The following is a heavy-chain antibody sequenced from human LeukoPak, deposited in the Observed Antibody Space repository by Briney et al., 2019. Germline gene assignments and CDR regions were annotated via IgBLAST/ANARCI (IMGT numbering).Heavy chain of an antibody. J-gene: IGHJ3*02. CDR2: INHSGST. CDR1: GGSFSGYY. V-gene: IGHV4-34*01. D-gene: IGHD1-7*01. CDR3: ATRYNWNYSLI. Sequence: SETLPLTCAVYGGSFSGYYWSWIRQPPGKGLEWIGEINHSGSTNYNPSLKSRVTISVDTSKNQFSLKLSSVTAADTAVYYCATRYNWNYSLIWGQGTMVTASS.